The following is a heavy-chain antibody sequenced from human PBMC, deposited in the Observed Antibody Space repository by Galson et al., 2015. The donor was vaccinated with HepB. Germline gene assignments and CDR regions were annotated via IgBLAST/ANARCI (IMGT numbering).Heavy chain of an antibody. D-gene: IGHD3-3*01. CDR1: GFIFRHHA. CDR3: AREGDPRIYWSALDF. CDR2: IWVDGTNK. J-gene: IGHJ4*02. V-gene: IGHV3-33*01. Sequence: SLRLSCAGSGFIFRHHAMAWIRQAPGKGLEWVATIWVDGTNKFYADSVKGRFTISRDNSKNTLSLQMNSLRAVDTAVYYCAREGDPRIYWSALDFWGQGILVTVSS.